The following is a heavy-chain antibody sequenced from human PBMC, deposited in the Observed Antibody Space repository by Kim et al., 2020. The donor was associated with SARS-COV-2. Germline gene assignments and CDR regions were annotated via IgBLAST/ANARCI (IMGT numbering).Heavy chain of an antibody. CDR1: GFTFSSYP. J-gene: IGHJ4*02. Sequence: GGSLRLSCAASGFTFSSYPMTWARQAPGKGLEWVSAITGNGAGTYYADSVKGRFTISRDSSKNTLYLQMNNVRAEDTAVYYCVTGTTRWTYWGQGTLVT. CDR3: VTGTTRWTY. CDR2: ITGNGAGT. V-gene: IGHV3-23*01. D-gene: IGHD1-7*01.